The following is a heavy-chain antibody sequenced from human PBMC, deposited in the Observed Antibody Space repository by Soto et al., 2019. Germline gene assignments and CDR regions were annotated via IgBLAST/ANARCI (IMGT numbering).Heavy chain of an antibody. Sequence: SETLSLTCTVSGGSISSSSYYWGWIRQPPGKGLEWIGGIYYSGSTYYNPSLKSRVTISVDTSKNQFSLKLSSVTAADTAVYYCARLATVTTHTYWGQGTLVTVSS. V-gene: IGHV4-39*01. CDR1: GGSISSSSYY. J-gene: IGHJ4*02. CDR3: ARLATVTTHTY. CDR2: IYYSGST. D-gene: IGHD4-17*01.